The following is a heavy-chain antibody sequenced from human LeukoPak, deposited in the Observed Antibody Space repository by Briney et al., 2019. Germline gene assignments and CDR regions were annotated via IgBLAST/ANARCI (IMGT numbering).Heavy chain of an antibody. J-gene: IGHJ5*02. CDR2: ISSSGSTI. V-gene: IGHV3-48*03. CDR3: ARTKYDYWFDP. Sequence: PGGSLRLSCAASGFTFSSYEMNWVPQAPGKGLEWVSYISSSGSTIYYADSVKGRFTISRDNAKNSLYLQMNSLRAEDTAVYYCARTKYDYWFDPWGQGTLVTVSS. CDR1: GFTFSSYE. D-gene: IGHD3-16*01.